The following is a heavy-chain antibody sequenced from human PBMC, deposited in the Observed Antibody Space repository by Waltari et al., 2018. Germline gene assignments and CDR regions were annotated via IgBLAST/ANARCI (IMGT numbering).Heavy chain of an antibody. D-gene: IGHD3-16*02. CDR1: GFTFSDYW. CDR2: SMPDGSDT. V-gene: IGHV3-74*01. Sequence: EVQLVESGGVLVQPGGSLRLSCTGSGFTFSDYWMHWVRQAPGKGPVWGSRSMPDGSDTTYADSVKGRFTISRDNAKDTLYLQMNSLRVEDTAVYYCARAGFYRFDYWGHGTLATVSS. CDR3: ARAGFYRFDY. J-gene: IGHJ4*01.